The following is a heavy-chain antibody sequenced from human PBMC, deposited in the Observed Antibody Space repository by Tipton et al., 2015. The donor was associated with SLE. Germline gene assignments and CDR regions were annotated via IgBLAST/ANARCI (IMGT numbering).Heavy chain of an antibody. CDR1: GFTFSRHD. Sequence: SLRLSCAASGFTFSRHDMSWVRQAPGKGLEWVSAISGSGTRTYYADSVKGRFTISRDNSKNTLYLQMNSLRAEDTAVYYCANGDYATGDAFDIWGQGTMVTVSS. D-gene: IGHD4-17*01. V-gene: IGHV3-23*01. CDR2: ISGSGTRT. J-gene: IGHJ3*02. CDR3: ANGDYATGDAFDI.